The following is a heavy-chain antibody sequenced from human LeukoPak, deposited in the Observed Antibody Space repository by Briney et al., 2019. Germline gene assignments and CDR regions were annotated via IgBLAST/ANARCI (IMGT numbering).Heavy chain of an antibody. J-gene: IGHJ4*02. D-gene: IGHD2/OR15-2a*01. CDR2: IKHDGSEKQYGSDK. CDR1: GFTFSQYW. CDR3: ARSGRGAASFYFYMDV. V-gene: IGHV3-7*01. Sequence: GGSLRLSCAASGFTFSQYWMSWVRQAPGKGLEWVANIKHDGSEKQYGSDKNYVASVKGRFTMSREKAKNSLSMQLNSLRAEDTAVYYCARSGRGAASFYFYMDVWGQGILVTVSS.